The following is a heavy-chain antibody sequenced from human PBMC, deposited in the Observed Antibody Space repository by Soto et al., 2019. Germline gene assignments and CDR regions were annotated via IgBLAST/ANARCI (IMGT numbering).Heavy chain of an antibody. CDR2: IYCSGRT. Sequence: SETLSLTCIVSGESISSSSYYWGWIRQPPGKGLEWIGSIYCSGRTYYNPSFKSRVTISIDTSKNQFSLKLSSVTATDTAVYYCARQRTTVVTQAYFDHWGQGALVTVSS. CDR1: GESISSSSYY. V-gene: IGHV4-39*01. J-gene: IGHJ4*02. CDR3: ARQRTTVVTQAYFDH. D-gene: IGHD2-21*02.